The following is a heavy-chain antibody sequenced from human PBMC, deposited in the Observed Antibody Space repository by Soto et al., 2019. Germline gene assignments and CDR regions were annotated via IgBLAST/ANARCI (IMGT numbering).Heavy chain of an antibody. CDR2: IYNSGRI. V-gene: IGHV4-59*01. CDR3: ATIVDYDSSGYPDFFDY. Sequence: PSETLSLTCTVSGGSISNYYWSWIRQPPGKGPEYIGFIYNSGRINYNPSLKSRVTISVDTSKNHFSLWLRSVTAADTAIYYCATIVDYDSSGYPDFFDYWGQGTLVTVSS. D-gene: IGHD3-22*01. J-gene: IGHJ4*02. CDR1: GGSISNYY.